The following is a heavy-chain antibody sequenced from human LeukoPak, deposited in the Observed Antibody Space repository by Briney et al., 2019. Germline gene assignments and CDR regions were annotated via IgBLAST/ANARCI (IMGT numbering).Heavy chain of an antibody. CDR3: AKDRLRFLEWSSVYYYGMDV. CDR2: ISGSGGST. J-gene: IGHJ6*02. D-gene: IGHD3-3*01. Sequence: QSGGSLRLSCAASGFTFSSCAMSWVRQAPGKGLEWVSAISGSGGSTYYADSVKGRFTISRDNSKNTLYLQMNSLRAEDTAVYYCAKDRLRFLEWSSVYYYGMDVWGQGTTVTVPS. V-gene: IGHV3-23*01. CDR1: GFTFSSCA.